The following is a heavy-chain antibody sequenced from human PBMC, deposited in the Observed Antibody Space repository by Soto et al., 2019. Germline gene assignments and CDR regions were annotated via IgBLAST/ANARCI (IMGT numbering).Heavy chain of an antibody. Sequence: QVQLQESGPGLVKPSQTLSLTCTVSGGSISSGGYYWSWIRQHPGKGLEWIGYIYYSGSTYYKPSLKSRVTISVYTSKNQFSLKLSSVTAADTAVYYCARAEGEGTTRPEYFQHWGQGTLVTVSS. CDR1: GGSISSGGYY. V-gene: IGHV4-31*03. CDR3: ARAEGEGTTRPEYFQH. J-gene: IGHJ1*01. CDR2: IYYSGST. D-gene: IGHD4-17*01.